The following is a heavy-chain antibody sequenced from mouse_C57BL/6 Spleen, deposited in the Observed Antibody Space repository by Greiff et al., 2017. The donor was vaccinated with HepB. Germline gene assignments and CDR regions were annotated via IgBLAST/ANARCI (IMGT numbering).Heavy chain of an antibody. CDR1: GFTFSDYG. Sequence: EVKLMESGGGLVKPGGSLKLSCAASGFTFSDYGMHWVRQAPEKGLEWVAYISSGSSTIYYADTVTGRFTISRANAKNNLFLQMTSLRSEDTAMYYCAREAMDYWGQGTSVTVSS. CDR2: ISSGSSTI. CDR3: AREAMDY. V-gene: IGHV5-17*01. J-gene: IGHJ4*01.